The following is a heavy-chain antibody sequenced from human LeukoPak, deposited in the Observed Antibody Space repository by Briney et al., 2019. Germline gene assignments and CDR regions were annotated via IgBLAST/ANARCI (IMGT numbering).Heavy chain of an antibody. CDR2: ISSTGST. CDR3: AKSSHALGAFDL. CDR1: GFTFSSYA. Sequence: GGSLRLSCAASGFTFSSYAMSWVRQDPGKGREWVSGISSTGSTYCADSVKGRFTISRDNSKNTLYLQMNSLRAEDTAVYYCAKSSHALGAFDLWGQGTMVAVSS. J-gene: IGHJ3*01. V-gene: IGHV3-23*01.